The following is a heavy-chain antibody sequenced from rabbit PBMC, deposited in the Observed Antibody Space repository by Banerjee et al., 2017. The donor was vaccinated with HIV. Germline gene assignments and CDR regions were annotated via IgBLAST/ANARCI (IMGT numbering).Heavy chain of an antibody. CDR1: GFSFSSSYH. CDR3: ARDGTGGSYFAL. CDR2: IYTTSSSS. D-gene: IGHD8-1*01. J-gene: IGHJ4*01. V-gene: IGHV1S43*01. Sequence: QSLEESGGDLVKPGASLTLSCTASGFSFSSSYHMCWVRQAPGKGLELIACIYTTSSSSWYASWVNGRFTISRSTSLSTVDLKMTSLTAADTATYFCARDGTGGSYFALWGPGTLVTVS.